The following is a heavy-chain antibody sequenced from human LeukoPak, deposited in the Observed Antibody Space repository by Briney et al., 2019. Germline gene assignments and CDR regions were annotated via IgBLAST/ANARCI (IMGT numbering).Heavy chain of an antibody. CDR3: ARVPGYYYYYMDV. J-gene: IGHJ6*03. CDR1: GFIFSSYA. D-gene: IGHD1-14*01. V-gene: IGHV3-23*01. CDR2: ISTSGANT. Sequence: GGSLRLSCAGSGFIFSSYALSWVRQAPGKGLEWVSAISTSGANTYYADSVRGRFTISRDNSKNTLYLQMNSLRAEDTAVYYCARVPGYYYYYMDVWGKGTTVTVSS.